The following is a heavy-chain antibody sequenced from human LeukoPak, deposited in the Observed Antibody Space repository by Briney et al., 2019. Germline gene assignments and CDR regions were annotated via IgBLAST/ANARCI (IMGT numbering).Heavy chain of an antibody. CDR2: IIPIFGTA. D-gene: IGHD1-1*01. CDR3: ARVQLERRGYDAFDI. Sequence: GASVKVSCKASGGTFSSYAISWVRQAPGQGLGWMGGIIPIFGTANYAQKFQGRVTITADESTSTAYMELSSLRSEDTAVYYCARVQLERRGYDAFDIWGQGTMVTVSS. J-gene: IGHJ3*02. CDR1: GGTFSSYA. V-gene: IGHV1-69*13.